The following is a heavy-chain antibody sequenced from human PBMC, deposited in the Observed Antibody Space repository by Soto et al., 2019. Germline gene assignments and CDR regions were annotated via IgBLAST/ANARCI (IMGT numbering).Heavy chain of an antibody. CDR2: IYYSGST. V-gene: IGHV4-59*01. Sequence: SETLSLTCTVSGGSISSYDWSWIGQPPGKGLEWIGYIYYSGSTNYNPSLKSRVTISVDTSKNQFSLKLSSVTAADTAVYYCARGMYSSSWYWFDPWGQGTLVTVSS. CDR3: ARGMYSSSWYWFDP. CDR1: GGSISSYD. J-gene: IGHJ5*02. D-gene: IGHD6-13*01.